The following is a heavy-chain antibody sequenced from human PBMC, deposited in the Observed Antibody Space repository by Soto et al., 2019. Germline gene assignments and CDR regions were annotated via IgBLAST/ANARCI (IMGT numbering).Heavy chain of an antibody. D-gene: IGHD6-19*01. CDR1: GYSFTSYW. CDR2: IYPGDSDT. Sequence: PGESLKISCKGSGYSFTSYWIGWVRQMPGKGLEWMGIIYPGDSDTRYSPSFQGQVTISADKSISTAYLQWSSLKASDTAMYYCARDRSGWFHRYYYGMDVWGQGTTVTVSS. J-gene: IGHJ6*02. V-gene: IGHV5-51*01. CDR3: ARDRSGWFHRYYYGMDV.